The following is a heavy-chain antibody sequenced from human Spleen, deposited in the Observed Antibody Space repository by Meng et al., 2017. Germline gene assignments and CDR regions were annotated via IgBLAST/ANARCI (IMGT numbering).Heavy chain of an antibody. CDR2: INPTGGSS. CDR3: SRDGKYVGYCSGGICYSSPIY. D-gene: IGHD2-15*01. Sequence: ASVKVSCKASGYTFTDYSMHWVRQAPGHGLEWMGIINPTGGSSSYAQKFQGRVTITRDTSTDTVYMELSSLGSEDTAVYYCSRDGKYVGYCSGGICYSSPIYWGQGTLVTVSS. J-gene: IGHJ4*02. V-gene: IGHV1-46*01. CDR1: GYTFTDYS.